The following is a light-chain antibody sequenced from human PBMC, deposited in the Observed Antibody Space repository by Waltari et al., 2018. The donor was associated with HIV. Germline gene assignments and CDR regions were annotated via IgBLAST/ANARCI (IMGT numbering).Light chain of an antibody. Sequence: QSALTQPHPVSGSPGQSVPLSCTGTSSDSGGSNYLSWYRRFPGTAPSVIIHDVNKRPSGVPDRFSGSKSGNTASLTISGLQTDDEADYYCCSYAGNSDVVFGGGTTLTVL. CDR2: DVN. V-gene: IGLV2-11*01. CDR3: CSYAGNSDVV. J-gene: IGLJ2*01. CDR1: SSDSGGSNY.